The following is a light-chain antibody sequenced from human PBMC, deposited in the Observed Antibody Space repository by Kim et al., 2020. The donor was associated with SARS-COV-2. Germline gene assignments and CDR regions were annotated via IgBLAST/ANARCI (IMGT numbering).Light chain of an antibody. V-gene: IGKV1-8*01. CDR2: AAS. CDR3: QQYYSYPQPRT. Sequence: AIRITQSPSSLSASTGDRVTITCRASQGISSYLAWYQQKPGKAPKLLIYAASTLQSGVPSRFSGSGSGTDFTLTISCLQSEDFATYYCQQYYSYPQPRTFGQGTKLEI. J-gene: IGKJ2*01. CDR1: QGISSY.